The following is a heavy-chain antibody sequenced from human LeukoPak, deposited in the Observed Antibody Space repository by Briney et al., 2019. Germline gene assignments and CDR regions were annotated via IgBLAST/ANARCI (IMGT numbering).Heavy chain of an antibody. CDR2: MNPNSGNT. J-gene: IGHJ4*02. D-gene: IGHD4-17*01. CDR3: ARARRRNDYALDY. V-gene: IGHV1-8*01. CDR1: GYTFTSYD. Sequence: GASVKVSCKASGYTFTSYDINWVRQATGQGLEWMGWMNPNSGNTGYAQKFQGRVTMTRNTSISTAYMELSCLRSEDTAVYYCARARRRNDYALDYWGQGTLVTASS.